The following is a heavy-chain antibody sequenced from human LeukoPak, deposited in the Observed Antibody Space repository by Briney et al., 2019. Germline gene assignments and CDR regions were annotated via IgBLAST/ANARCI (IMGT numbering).Heavy chain of an antibody. J-gene: IGHJ4*02. D-gene: IGHD3-10*01. CDR1: GYTFTSYD. CDR3: ARVLEGGESPPNY. Sequence: ASVKVSCKASGYTFTSYDINWVRQATGQGLEWMGWMNPNSGNTGYAQKFQGRVTMTRDTSTSTVYMELSSLRSEDTAVYYCARVLEGGESPPNYWGQGTLVTVSS. V-gene: IGHV1-8*01. CDR2: MNPNSGNT.